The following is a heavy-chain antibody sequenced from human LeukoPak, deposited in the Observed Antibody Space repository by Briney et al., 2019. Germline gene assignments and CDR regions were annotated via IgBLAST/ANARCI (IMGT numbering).Heavy chain of an antibody. Sequence: GGSLRLSREASGFTFSTFPMHWVRQTPDKGLEWVAVISDDGRDIYYADSVKGRFTISRDNSKNTLYLQMNSLSPEDTAVVYCARVGRVSIYPSYMDVWGKGTTVTVSS. CDR2: ISDDGRDI. CDR3: ARVGRVSIYPSYMDV. J-gene: IGHJ6*03. CDR1: GFTFSTFP. V-gene: IGHV3-30*04. D-gene: IGHD6-6*01.